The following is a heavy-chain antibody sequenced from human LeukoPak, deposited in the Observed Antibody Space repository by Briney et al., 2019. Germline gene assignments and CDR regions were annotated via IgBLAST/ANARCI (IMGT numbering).Heavy chain of an antibody. CDR2: ISSSSSTI. V-gene: IGHV3-48*01. Sequence: TGGSLRLSCAASGFTFSSYEMNWVRQAPGKGLEWVSYISSSSSTIYYADSVKGRFTISRDNAKNSLYLQMNSLRAEDTAVYYCAREGGLPLDYWGQGTLVTVSS. J-gene: IGHJ4*02. CDR3: AREGGLPLDY. CDR1: GFTFSSYE. D-gene: IGHD3-16*01.